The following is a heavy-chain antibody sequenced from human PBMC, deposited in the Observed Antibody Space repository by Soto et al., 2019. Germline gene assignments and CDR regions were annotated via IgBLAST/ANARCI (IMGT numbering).Heavy chain of an antibody. D-gene: IGHD3-3*01. J-gene: IGHJ3*02. CDR3: AKSLRVVNAFDI. Sequence: GGSLRLSCAASGFTFDDYAMHWVRQAPGKGLEWVSGISWNSGSIGYADSVKGRFTISRDNAKNSLYLQMNSLRAEDAALYYCAKSLRVVNAFDIWGQGTMVTVSS. CDR1: GFTFDDYA. V-gene: IGHV3-9*01. CDR2: ISWNSGSI.